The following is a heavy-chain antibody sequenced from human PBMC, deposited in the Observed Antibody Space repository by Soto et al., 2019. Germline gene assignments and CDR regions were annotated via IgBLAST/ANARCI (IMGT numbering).Heavy chain of an antibody. CDR2: ISYDGSNK. Sequence: QVQLVESGGGVVQPGRSLRLSCAASGFTFSSYGMHWVRQAPGKGLEWVAVISYDGSNKYYADSVKGRFTISRDNSKNTRYLQNNSRRAEDTSVYSCASASYGLDVWREGTTVTLS. V-gene: IGHV3-30*03. CDR1: GFTFSSYG. CDR3: ASASYGLDV. J-gene: IGHJ6*01.